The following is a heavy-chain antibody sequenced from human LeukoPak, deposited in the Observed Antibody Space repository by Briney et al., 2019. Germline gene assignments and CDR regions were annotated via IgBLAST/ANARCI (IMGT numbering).Heavy chain of an antibody. D-gene: IGHD6-25*01. CDR3: ATHQTAAFYH. CDR2: ISDDGSNK. V-gene: IGHV3-30-3*01. CDR1: GFTFGSYA. J-gene: IGHJ1*01. Sequence: GGSLRLSCAASGFTFGSYAMHWVRQGLGKGLKWVAVISDDGSNKYYADSVKGRFTISRDNSKNTLYLHMNSLRAEDTAVYYCATHQTAAFYHWGQGTLVTVSS.